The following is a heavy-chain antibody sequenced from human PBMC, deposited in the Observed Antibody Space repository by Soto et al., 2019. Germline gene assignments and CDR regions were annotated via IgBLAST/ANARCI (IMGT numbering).Heavy chain of an antibody. J-gene: IGHJ4*02. D-gene: IGHD6-19*01. V-gene: IGHV3-7*01. Sequence: EVQLVESGGGLVQPGGSLRLSCAASGFTFSSYWMSWVRQAPGKGLEWVANIKQDGSEKYYVDSVKGRFTISRDNAKNSLYLQMNTLRAEDTAVYYCARDESSSGWYFREWGQGTLVTVSS. CDR3: ARDESSSGWYFRE. CDR1: GFTFSSYW. CDR2: IKQDGSEK.